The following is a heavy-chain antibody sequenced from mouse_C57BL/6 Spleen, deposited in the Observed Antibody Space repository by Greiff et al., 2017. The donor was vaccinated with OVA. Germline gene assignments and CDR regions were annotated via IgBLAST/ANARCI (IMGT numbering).Heavy chain of an antibody. CDR1: GYAFSSYW. V-gene: IGHV1-80*01. CDR3: ARSITTVVATDY. Sequence: QVHVKQSGAELVKPGASVKISCKASGYAFSSYWMNWVKQRPGKGLEWIGQIYPGDGDTNYNGKFKGKATLTADKSSSTAYMQLSSLTSEDSAVYFCARSITTVVATDYWGQGTTLTVSS. D-gene: IGHD1-1*01. CDR2: IYPGDGDT. J-gene: IGHJ2*01.